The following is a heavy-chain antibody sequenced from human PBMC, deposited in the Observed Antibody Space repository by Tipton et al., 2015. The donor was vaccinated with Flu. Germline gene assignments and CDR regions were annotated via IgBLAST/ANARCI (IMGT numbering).Heavy chain of an antibody. CDR1: GFSFSFYG. CDR2: IWYDGSNQ. CDR3: TKDRNGEGYFDY. Sequence: SPRLSCSASGFSFSFYGMHWVRQAPGKGLEWLALIWYDGSNQFYADSVKGRITISRDNSANTLYLQMNSLRVEDTAMYYCTKDRNGEGYFDYWGQGALVTVSS. J-gene: IGHJ4*02. V-gene: IGHV3-33*06. D-gene: IGHD4-17*01.